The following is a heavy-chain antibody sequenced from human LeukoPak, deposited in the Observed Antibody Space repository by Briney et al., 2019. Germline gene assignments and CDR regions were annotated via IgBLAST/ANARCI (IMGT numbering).Heavy chain of an antibody. V-gene: IGHV3-23*01. J-gene: IGHJ4*02. Sequence: GGSLRLSCAASGFSFSSYAMSWVRQAPGKGLEWVSSISGSGTNTYYADSAKGRFTISRDKTKDTLYLQMNTLRAEDTAVYYCAKRPSTYCSDGGCYFNYWGQGTLVTVSS. CDR3: AKRPSTYCSDGGCYFNY. D-gene: IGHD2-15*01. CDR1: GFSFSSYA. CDR2: ISGSGTNT.